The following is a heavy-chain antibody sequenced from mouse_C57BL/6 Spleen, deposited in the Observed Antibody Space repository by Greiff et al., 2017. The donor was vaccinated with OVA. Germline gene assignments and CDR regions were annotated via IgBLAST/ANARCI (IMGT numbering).Heavy chain of an antibody. V-gene: IGHV14-2*01. J-gene: IGHJ2*01. CDR2: IDPEAGET. Sequence: EVQLQQSGAELVKPGASVKLSCTASGFNIKDYYMHWVKHRTEQGLEWIGRIDPEAGETKYAPKFQGKATITADTSSNTAYLQLSSLASEDTAVYYCASLGTFFDYWGQGTTLTVSS. CDR1: GFNIKDYY. D-gene: IGHD3-3*01. CDR3: ASLGTFFDY.